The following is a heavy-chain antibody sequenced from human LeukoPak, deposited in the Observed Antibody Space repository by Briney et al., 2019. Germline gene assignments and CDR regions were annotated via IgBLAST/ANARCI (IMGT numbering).Heavy chain of an antibody. D-gene: IGHD6-13*01. V-gene: IGHV4-4*07. Sequence: SETLSLTCTVSGGSISSYYWSWIRQPAGKGLEWVGRIYTSGSTNCNPSLKSRVTMSVDTSKNQISLKLSSVTAADTAVYYCARDPYGQLDWFDPWGQGTLVTVSS. CDR2: IYTSGST. CDR3: ARDPYGQLDWFDP. CDR1: GGSISSYY. J-gene: IGHJ5*02.